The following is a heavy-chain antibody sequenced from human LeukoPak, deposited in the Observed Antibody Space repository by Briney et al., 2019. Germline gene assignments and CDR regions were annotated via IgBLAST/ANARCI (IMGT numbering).Heavy chain of an antibody. CDR1: GFTFSSYG. D-gene: IGHD2-2*01. Sequence: PGGSLRLSCAASGFTFSSYGMHWVRQAPGKGLEWVAVIWYDGSNKYYADSVKGRFTISRDNSKNTLYLQMNSLRAEDTAVYYCARDFGTSSTSSIDVDYCYYMDVWGKGTTVTVSS. CDR3: ARDFGTSSTSSIDVDYCYYMDV. V-gene: IGHV3-33*01. CDR2: IWYDGSNK. J-gene: IGHJ6*03.